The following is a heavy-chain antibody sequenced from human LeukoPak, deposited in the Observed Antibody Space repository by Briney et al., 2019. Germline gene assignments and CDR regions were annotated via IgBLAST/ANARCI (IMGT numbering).Heavy chain of an antibody. Sequence: PVGALRLSFSSSGFTFSSYAMHWVRQARGKGREYVSGISSNGGSRYYADSVKGRFTISRDNSKNTLYLQMNSLRAEDTAVYYCVKEHIGDEMATMIRGAFDIRGQGTMVTVCS. CDR3: VKEHIGDEMATMIRGAFDI. CDR2: ISSNGGSR. J-gene: IGHJ3*02. CDR1: GFTFSSYA. V-gene: IGHV3-64D*09. D-gene: IGHD5-24*01.